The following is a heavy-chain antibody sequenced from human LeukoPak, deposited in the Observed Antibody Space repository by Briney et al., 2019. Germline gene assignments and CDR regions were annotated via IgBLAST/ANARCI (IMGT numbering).Heavy chain of an antibody. V-gene: IGHV3-30*02. CDR3: SCDGAYGSGSSPPYYYYLDV. CDR1: GFTFRRHG. J-gene: IGHJ6*03. CDR2: IGYDGSNK. Sequence: GGSLRLSCAASGFTFRRHGMHWVRQAPGKGLEWVTFIGYDGSNKYFADSVKGRFTISRDNPKNTLYLEMNSLRVEDTAVYYCSCDGAYGSGSSPPYYYYLDVWGKGTTVTVSS. D-gene: IGHD3-10*01.